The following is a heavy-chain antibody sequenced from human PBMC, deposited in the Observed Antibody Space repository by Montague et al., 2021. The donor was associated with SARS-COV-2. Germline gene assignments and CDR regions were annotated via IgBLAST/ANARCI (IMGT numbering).Heavy chain of an antibody. D-gene: IGHD3-22*01. CDR3: ARGRQHFNMTVVVMTGGEYYFDY. CDR2: INHRGTS. J-gene: IGHJ4*02. V-gene: IGHV4-34*01. CDR1: GGSFSDNY. Sequence: SETLSLTCAVYGGSFSDNYWSWIRKPPGKGLEWIGEINHRGTSNYNPSLKSRVSISVDTSKNQFSLYLGSVTAADTAVYYCARGRQHFNMTVVVMTGGEYYFDYWGQGTLVTVSS.